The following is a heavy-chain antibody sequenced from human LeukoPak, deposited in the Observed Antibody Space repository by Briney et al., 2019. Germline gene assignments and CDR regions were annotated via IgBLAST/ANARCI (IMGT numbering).Heavy chain of an antibody. CDR1: GYTFSSYD. CDR2: INPKTGNT. D-gene: IGHD3-3*01. Sequence: ASVKVSCTASGYTFSSYDINWVRQAAGQGLEWMGWINPKTGNTGYAQKFQGRLSFTRNTSINTAYMELSSLRSEDTAVYYCARGPRVFGVVLSSHWFFDVWGRGTLVTVSS. V-gene: IGHV1-8*01. J-gene: IGHJ2*01. CDR3: ARGPRVFGVVLSSHWFFDV.